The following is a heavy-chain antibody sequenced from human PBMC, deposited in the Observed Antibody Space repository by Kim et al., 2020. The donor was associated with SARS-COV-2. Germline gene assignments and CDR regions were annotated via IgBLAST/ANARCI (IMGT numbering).Heavy chain of an antibody. CDR2: IYYSGST. J-gene: IGHJ4*02. D-gene: IGHD2-21*01. CDR1: GGSISSYY. Sequence: SETLSLTCTVSGGSISSYYWSWIRQPPGKGLEWIGYIYYSGSTNYNPSLKSRVTISVDTSKNQFSLKLSSVTAADTAVYYCARDREGGGDPFAYWGQGTLVTVSS. CDR3: ARDREGGGDPFAY. V-gene: IGHV4-59*13.